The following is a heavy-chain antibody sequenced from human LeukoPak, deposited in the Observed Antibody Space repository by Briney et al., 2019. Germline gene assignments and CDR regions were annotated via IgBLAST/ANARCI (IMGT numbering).Heavy chain of an antibody. CDR2: IYYSGST. CDR3: ARGSHYDFWSGYSAPGQFDY. J-gene: IGHJ4*02. D-gene: IGHD3-3*01. Sequence: SETLSLTCTVSGGSISSYYWSWIRQPPGKGLEWIGYIYYSGSTNYNPSLKSRVTISVDTSKNRSSLKLSSVTAADTAVYYCARGSHYDFWSGYSAPGQFDYWSQGTLVTVSS. CDR1: GGSISSYY. V-gene: IGHV4-59*01.